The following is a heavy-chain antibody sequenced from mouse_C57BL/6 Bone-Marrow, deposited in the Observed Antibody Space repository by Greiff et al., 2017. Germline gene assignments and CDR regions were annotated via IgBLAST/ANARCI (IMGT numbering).Heavy chain of an antibody. J-gene: IGHJ2*01. CDR3: AYGSSYDYFDY. CDR1: GYTFTSYW. D-gene: IGHD1-1*01. CDR2: IDASDSYT. V-gene: IGHV1-69*01. Sequence: QVQLQQPGAELVMPGASVKLSCKASGYTFTSYWMPWVKQRPGQGLEWIGAIDASDSYTNYNQKFKGTSTLTVDKSTGTAYMQLCCLTSENAAVYCCAYGSSYDYFDYWGQGTTLTVSS.